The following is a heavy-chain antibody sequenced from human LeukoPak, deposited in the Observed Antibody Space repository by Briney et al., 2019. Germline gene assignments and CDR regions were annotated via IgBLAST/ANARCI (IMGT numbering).Heavy chain of an antibody. D-gene: IGHD6-13*01. J-gene: IGHJ6*02. CDR3: ARGGPRIAESQYYYYYYGMDV. Sequence: ASVKVSCKASGYTFTSYAMHWVRQAPGQRLEWMGWINAGNGNTKYSQKFQGRVTITRDTSASTAYMELSSLRSEDTAVYYCARGGPRIAESQYYYYYYGMDVWGQGTTVTVSS. V-gene: IGHV1-3*01. CDR1: GYTFTSYA. CDR2: INAGNGNT.